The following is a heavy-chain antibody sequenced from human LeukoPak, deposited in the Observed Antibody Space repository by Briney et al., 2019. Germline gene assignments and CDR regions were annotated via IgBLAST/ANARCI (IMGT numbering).Heavy chain of an antibody. CDR3: ASQYCTNGVCYGMDV. CDR1: GYTFTIYY. D-gene: IGHD2-8*01. J-gene: IGHJ6*02. CDR2: INPSGGST. Sequence: ASVKVSCKASGYTFTIYYMHWVRQAPGQGLEWMGIINPSGGSTSYAQKFQGRVTITADESTSTAYMELSSLRSEDTAVYYCASQYCTNGVCYGMDVWGQGTTVTVSS. V-gene: IGHV1-46*01.